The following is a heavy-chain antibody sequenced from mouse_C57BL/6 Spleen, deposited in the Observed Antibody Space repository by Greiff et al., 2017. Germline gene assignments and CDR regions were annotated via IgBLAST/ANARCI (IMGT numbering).Heavy chain of an antibody. V-gene: IGHV3-6*01. Sequence: ESGPGLVKPSQSLSLTCSVTGYSITSGYYWNWIRQFPGNKLEWMGYISYDGSNNYNPSLKNRISITRDTSKNQFFLKLNSVTTEDTATYYCARGDYDRAWFAYWGQGTLVTVSA. CDR1: GYSITSGYY. J-gene: IGHJ3*01. CDR3: ARGDYDRAWFAY. CDR2: ISYDGSN. D-gene: IGHD2-4*01.